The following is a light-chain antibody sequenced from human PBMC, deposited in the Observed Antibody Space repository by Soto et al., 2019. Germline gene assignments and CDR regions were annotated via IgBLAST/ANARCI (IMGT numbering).Light chain of an antibody. CDR3: QQYYSIPPT. J-gene: IGKJ3*01. CDR1: QSVLYSSNNMNY. CDR2: WAS. Sequence: DIVMTQSPDSLAVSLGERATINCKSSQSVLYSSNNMNYLAWYQQKPGQPPKLLIYWASTRESGVPDRLSGSGSGTDFTLTISSLQAEDVAVYYCQQYYSIPPTFGPGTKVDIK. V-gene: IGKV4-1*01.